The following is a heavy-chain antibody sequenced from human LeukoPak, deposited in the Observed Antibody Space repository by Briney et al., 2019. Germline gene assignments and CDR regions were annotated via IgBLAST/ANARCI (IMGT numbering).Heavy chain of an antibody. J-gene: IGHJ3*02. CDR1: GYTFDTYG. V-gene: IGHV1-2*02. Sequence: ASVKVSCKASGYTFDTYGINWLRQAPGQGLEWMGWINPNSGGTNYAQKFQGRVTMTRDTSISTAYMELSRLRSDDTAVYYCAREHSSGYYFDAFDIWGQGTMVTVSS. CDR2: INPNSGGT. D-gene: IGHD3-22*01. CDR3: AREHSSGYYFDAFDI.